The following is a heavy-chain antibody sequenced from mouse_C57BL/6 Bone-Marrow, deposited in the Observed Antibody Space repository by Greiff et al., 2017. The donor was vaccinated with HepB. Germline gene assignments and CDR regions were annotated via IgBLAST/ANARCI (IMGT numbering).Heavy chain of an antibody. CDR2: IDPSDSYT. CDR3: AREVYYDYDGFAY. CDR1: GYTFTSYW. Sequence: QVQLQQPGAELVMPGASVKLSCKASGYTFTSYWMHWVKQRPGQGLEWIGEIDPSDSYTNYIQKFKGKSTLTVDKSSSTAYMQLSSLTSEDSAVYYCAREVYYDYDGFAYWGQGTLVTVSA. D-gene: IGHD2-4*01. V-gene: IGHV1-69*01. J-gene: IGHJ3*01.